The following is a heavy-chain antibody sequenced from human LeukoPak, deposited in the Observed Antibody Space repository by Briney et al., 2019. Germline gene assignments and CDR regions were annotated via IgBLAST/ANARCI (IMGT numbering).Heavy chain of an antibody. Sequence: PGGSLRLSCAASGFTFTSYWMHWVRQAPGKGLEWVSSISDRDHNTYYADSVKGRFTISRDNSKNTLYLQMNSLRAEDTAVYYCAKGGLSRAGLDFWGQGTLVTVSS. CDR1: GFTFTSYW. CDR2: ISDRDHNT. D-gene: IGHD5/OR15-5a*01. CDR3: AKGGLSRAGLDF. V-gene: IGHV3-23*01. J-gene: IGHJ4*02.